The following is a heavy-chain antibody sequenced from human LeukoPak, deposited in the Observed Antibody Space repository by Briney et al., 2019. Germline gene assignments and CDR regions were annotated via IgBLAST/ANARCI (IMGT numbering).Heavy chain of an antibody. V-gene: IGHV3-23*01. CDR1: GFTFSSYA. J-gene: IGHJ4*02. CDR2: ISDSGDTT. Sequence: GGSLRLSCTASGFTFSSYAMSWVRQAPGKGLKWVSSISDSGDTTYYADSVKGLFSISRDNSKNTLYLQMDGLRVEDTAVYYCARDFDYWGRGTLVTVSS. CDR3: ARDFDY.